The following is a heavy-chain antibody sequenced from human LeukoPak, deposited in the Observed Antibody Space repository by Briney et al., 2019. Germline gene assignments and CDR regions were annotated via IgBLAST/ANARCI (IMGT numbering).Heavy chain of an antibody. CDR1: GGTFSSYA. CDR3: ASSLMRGYSYGAYYYYGMDV. D-gene: IGHD5-18*01. CDR2: IIPILGIA. V-gene: IGHV1-69*04. J-gene: IGHJ6*02. Sequence: GASVKVSRKASGGTFSSYAISWVRQAPGQGLEWMGRIIPILGIADYAQKFQGRVTITADKSTSTAYMELSSLRSEDTAVYYCASSLMRGYSYGAYYYYGMDVWGQGTTVTVSS.